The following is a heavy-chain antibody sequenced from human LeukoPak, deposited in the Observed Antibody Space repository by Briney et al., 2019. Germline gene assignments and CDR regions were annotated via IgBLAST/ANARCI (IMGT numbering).Heavy chain of an antibody. V-gene: IGHV1-69*13. D-gene: IGHD7-27*01. CDR3: ARGGRTGALGY. CDR1: GGTFSSYA. J-gene: IGHJ4*02. Sequence: SVTVSCTASGGTFSSYAISWVRQAPGQGLEWMGGIIPIFGTANYAQRFQGRVTITADESTSTAYMELSSLRSEDTAVYYCARGGRTGALGYWGQGTLVTVSS. CDR2: IIPIFGTA.